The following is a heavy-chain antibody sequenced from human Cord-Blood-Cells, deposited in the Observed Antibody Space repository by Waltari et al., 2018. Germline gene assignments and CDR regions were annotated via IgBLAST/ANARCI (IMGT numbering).Heavy chain of an antibody. CDR3: ARSEPTDTAMVNYFDL. J-gene: IGHJ2*01. Sequence: EVQLVESGGGLVQPGGSLRLSCAAAGFTFSSYWISWVRQAQGKGLEWVANIKQDGSEKYYVDSVKGRFTISRDNAKNSLYLQMNSLRAEDTAVYYCARSEPTDTAMVNYFDLWGRGTLVTVSS. CDR1: GFTFSSYW. V-gene: IGHV3-7*01. CDR2: IKQDGSEK. D-gene: IGHD5-18*01.